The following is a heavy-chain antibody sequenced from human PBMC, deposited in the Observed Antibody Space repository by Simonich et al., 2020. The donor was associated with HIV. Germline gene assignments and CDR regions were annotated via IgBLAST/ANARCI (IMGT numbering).Heavy chain of an antibody. Sequence: EVQLVESGGGLVQSGGSLRLSCVASGFTFSNYWMHWVRQAPGKGLEWGSRIESDGTTTIYANSVKGRFIISSDNAKNTLYLQMNSLRTENTAVYFCYGAFDVWGQGTMVTVSS. CDR1: GFTFSNYW. D-gene: IGHD4-17*01. J-gene: IGHJ3*01. CDR3: YGAFDV. V-gene: IGHV3-74*01. CDR2: IESDGTTT.